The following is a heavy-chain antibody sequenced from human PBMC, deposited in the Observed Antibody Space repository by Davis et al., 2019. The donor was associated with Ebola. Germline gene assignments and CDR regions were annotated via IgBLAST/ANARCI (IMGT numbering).Heavy chain of an antibody. CDR1: GYTFTSYD. CDR2: MNPNSGNT. J-gene: IGHJ4*02. Sequence: ASVKVSCKASGYTFTSYDINWVRQAPGQGLEWMGWMNPNSGNTGYAQKFQGRVTMARNTSISTAYMELSSLRSEDTAVYYCARGLIRDDFWSGYYLTEGDYWGQGTLVTVSS. V-gene: IGHV1-8*01. CDR3: ARGLIRDDFWSGYYLTEGDY. D-gene: IGHD3-3*01.